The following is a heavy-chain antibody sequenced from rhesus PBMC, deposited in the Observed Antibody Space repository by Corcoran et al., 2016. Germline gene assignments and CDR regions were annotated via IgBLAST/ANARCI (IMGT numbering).Heavy chain of an antibody. CDR2: IYGSIRST. D-gene: IGHD3-9*01. CDR3: ARIYGYNRDSSFDY. J-gene: IGHJ4*01. V-gene: IGHV4-93*02. CDR1: GDSITRRNW. Sequence: QVQLQESGPAVVKASETLSLTCAVSGDSITRRNWWTCLRQSPGKGLEWIGGIYGSIRSTEYNPSLKSRVIISLDTSKNQFSLSLNSVTAADTADYYCARIYGYNRDSSFDYWGQGVLVTVSS.